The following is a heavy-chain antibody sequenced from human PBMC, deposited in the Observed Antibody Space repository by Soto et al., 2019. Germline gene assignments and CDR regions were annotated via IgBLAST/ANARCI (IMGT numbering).Heavy chain of an antibody. CDR2: ISIDGSNE. V-gene: IGHV3-30*18. CDR3: AKEWGKYSYSCYGLDV. Sequence: QVHLVESGGGVVQPGRSLRLSCAASGFIFRNYGMHWVRQAPGKGLEWVSSISIDGSNEYYADSVKGRFTISRDNSKDTLYLQLNSRRDEDAALYYCAKEWGKYSYSCYGLDVWGQGTTVTVSS. J-gene: IGHJ6*02. CDR1: GFIFRNYG. D-gene: IGHD6-6*01.